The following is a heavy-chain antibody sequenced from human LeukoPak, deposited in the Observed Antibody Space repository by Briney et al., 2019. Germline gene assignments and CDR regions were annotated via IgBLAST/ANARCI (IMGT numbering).Heavy chain of an antibody. V-gene: IGHV4-30-4*08. J-gene: IGHJ6*03. CDR3: AREGSLPSYYYYYMDV. CDR1: GGSISSGDYY. D-gene: IGHD6-19*01. CDR2: IYYRGST. Sequence: SQTLSLTCTVSGGSISSGDYYWSWIRQPPGKGLEWIGNIYYRGSTYYNPSLKSRVTMSVDMSKNQFSLKLSSVTAADTAVYYCAREGSLPSYYYYYMDVWGKGTTVTVSS.